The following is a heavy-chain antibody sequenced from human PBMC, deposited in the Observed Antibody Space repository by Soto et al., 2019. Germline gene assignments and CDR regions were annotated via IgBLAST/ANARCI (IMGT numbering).Heavy chain of an antibody. CDR2: INHRGTS. D-gene: IGHD3-10*01. V-gene: IGHV4-34*01. Sequence: SETLSLTCAVYGASFSDYYWNWIRQSPGKGLEWIGQINHRGTSNYNPSLKSRVTISIDTSQNQFSLRLSSLTAADTAVYYCVRGGLRGLYYFDYWPQGTQVTVTS. J-gene: IGHJ4*02. CDR3: VRGGLRGLYYFDY. CDR1: GASFSDYY.